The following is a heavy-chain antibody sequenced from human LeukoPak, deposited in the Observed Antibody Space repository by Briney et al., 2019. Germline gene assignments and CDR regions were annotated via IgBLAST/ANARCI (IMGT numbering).Heavy chain of an antibody. V-gene: IGHV1-24*01. D-gene: IGHD1-26*01. J-gene: IGHJ3*02. CDR2: FYPEDGEI. Sequence: GASVKVSCKVSEYTLTELSMHWVRQAPGKGLEWLGGFYPEDGEIIYAQKFQGRVTMSDDTSTDTAYMELGSLRSDDTAVYYCAADRGDYSGSYWTAFDIWGQGTMVTVSS. CDR1: EYTLTELS. CDR3: AADRGDYSGSYWTAFDI.